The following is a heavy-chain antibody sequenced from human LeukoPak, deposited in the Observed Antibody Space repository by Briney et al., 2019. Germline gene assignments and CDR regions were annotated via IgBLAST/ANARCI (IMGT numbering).Heavy chain of an antibody. V-gene: IGHV3-30*19. CDR2: ISDDGSNK. CDR1: GFTFSSYG. Sequence: PGGSLRLSCAASGFTFSSYGMHWVRQAPGKGLEWVAVISDDGSNKYYADSVKGRFTISRDNSKNTLYLQMNSLRAEDTAVSYCARDRVRCYFDYWGQGTLVTVSS. CDR3: ARDRVRCYFDY. D-gene: IGHD4-17*01. J-gene: IGHJ4*02.